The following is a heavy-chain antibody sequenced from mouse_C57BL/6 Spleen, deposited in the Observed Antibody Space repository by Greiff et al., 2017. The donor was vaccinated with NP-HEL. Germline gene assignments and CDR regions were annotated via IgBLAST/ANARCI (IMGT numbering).Heavy chain of an antibody. CDR1: GYTFTDYY. CDR2: INPNNGGT. Sequence: EVQLQQSGPELVKPGASVKISCKASGYTFTDYYMNWVKQSHGKSLEWIGDINPNNGGTSYNQKFKGKATLTVDKSSSTAYMELRSLTSEDSAVYYCVGRDWYFDVWGTGTTVTVSS. D-gene: IGHD3-1*01. J-gene: IGHJ1*03. CDR3: VGRDWYFDV. V-gene: IGHV1-26*01.